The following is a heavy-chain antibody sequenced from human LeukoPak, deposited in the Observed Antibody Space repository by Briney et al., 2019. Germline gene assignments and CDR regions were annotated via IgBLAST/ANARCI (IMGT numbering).Heavy chain of an antibody. CDR3: AKDSAITGYSSGWFYFDY. V-gene: IGHV3-9*01. D-gene: IGHD6-19*01. CDR2: ISWNSGSI. CDR1: GFTFYDYA. J-gene: IGHJ4*02. Sequence: GGSLRLSCAASGFTFYDYAMHWVRHAPGKGLEWGSGISWNSGSIVYADSVKGRFTISRDNAKNSLYLQMNSLRAEDTALYYCAKDSAITGYSSGWFYFDYWGQGTLVTVSS.